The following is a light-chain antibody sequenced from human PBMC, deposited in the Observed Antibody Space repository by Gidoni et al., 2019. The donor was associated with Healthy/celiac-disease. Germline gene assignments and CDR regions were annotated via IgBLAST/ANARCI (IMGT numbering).Light chain of an antibody. Sequence: SYALTRQPSVAVAPGQTARITCGGNNSGSKSVHWYQQKPGQAPVLVVYDDSDRPSGIPERFSGSNSGNTATLTISRVEAGDEADYYCQVWDSSSDHVVFGGGTKLTVL. CDR3: QVWDSSSDHVV. CDR2: DDS. V-gene: IGLV3-21*02. J-gene: IGLJ2*01. CDR1: NSGSKS.